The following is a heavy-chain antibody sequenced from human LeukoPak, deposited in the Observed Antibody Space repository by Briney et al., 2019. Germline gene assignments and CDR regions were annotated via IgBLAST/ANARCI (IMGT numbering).Heavy chain of an antibody. Sequence: PSETLSLTCTVSGGSISSYYWSWIRQPPGKGLEWIGYIYYSGSTNYNPSLKSRVTISVDTSKNQFSLKLSSVTAADTAVYYCARVAKYYDFWSGYYTGIDYWGQGTLVTVSS. V-gene: IGHV4-59*01. D-gene: IGHD3-3*01. CDR3: ARVAKYYDFWSGYYTGIDY. CDR1: GGSISSYY. CDR2: IYYSGST. J-gene: IGHJ4*02.